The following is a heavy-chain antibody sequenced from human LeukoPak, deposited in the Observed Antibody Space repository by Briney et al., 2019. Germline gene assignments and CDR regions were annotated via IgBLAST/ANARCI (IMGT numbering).Heavy chain of an antibody. J-gene: IGHJ4*02. V-gene: IGHV3-23*01. Sequence: GGSLRLSCAASGFSFSIHAMHWVRQAPGKGLEWVSSVCGGDDTYHADSVKGRFKISRDDSRDTVYLQMNSLRGEDTAIYYCVKDATPRNGIWDYFDLWGQGALVTVSS. CDR1: GFSFSIHA. D-gene: IGHD1-14*01. CDR2: VCGGDDT. CDR3: VKDATPRNGIWDYFDL.